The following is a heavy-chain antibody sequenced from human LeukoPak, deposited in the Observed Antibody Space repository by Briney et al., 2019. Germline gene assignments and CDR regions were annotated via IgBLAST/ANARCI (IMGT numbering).Heavy chain of an antibody. J-gene: IGHJ4*02. Sequence: SETLSLTCTVSGGSISSYYLSWMRQLPGKGLEWIGYFYHSGGTNYNPSLQGRVTMSIDTSKNQFSLKLTSVTAADTAVYCARSLSSSRFSLWKYWVQGTLVTVSS. CDR1: GGSISSYY. V-gene: IGHV4-59*01. CDR2: FYHSGGT. D-gene: IGHD6-13*01. CDR3: ARSLSSSRFSLWKY.